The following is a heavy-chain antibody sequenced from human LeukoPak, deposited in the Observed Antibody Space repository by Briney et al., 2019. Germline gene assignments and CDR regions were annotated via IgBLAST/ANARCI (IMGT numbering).Heavy chain of an antibody. CDR3: ARDPLLTLDCSGGSCGNY. CDR1: GYTFTSYD. D-gene: IGHD2-15*01. Sequence: SVKVSCKASGYTFTSYDINWVRQATGQGLEWMGGIIPIFGTANYAQKFQGRVTITADESTSTAYMELSSLRSEDTAVYYCARDPLLTLDCSGGSCGNYWGQGTLATVSS. V-gene: IGHV1-69*13. CDR2: IIPIFGTA. J-gene: IGHJ4*02.